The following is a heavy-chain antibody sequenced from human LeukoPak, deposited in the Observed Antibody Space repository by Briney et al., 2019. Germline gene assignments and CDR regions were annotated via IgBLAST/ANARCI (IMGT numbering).Heavy chain of an antibody. CDR3: ARPGVGSRYFDY. V-gene: IGHV3-30*03. Sequence: PGGSLRLSCAASGFTFSSYGMHWVRQPPGKGLEGVAVISYDGSNKYYADSVKGRLTISRDNSKNTLYLQMNSQRAEDTAVYYCARPGVGSRYFDYWGQGTLVTVSS. CDR2: ISYDGSNK. J-gene: IGHJ4*02. D-gene: IGHD2-15*01. CDR1: GFTFSSYG.